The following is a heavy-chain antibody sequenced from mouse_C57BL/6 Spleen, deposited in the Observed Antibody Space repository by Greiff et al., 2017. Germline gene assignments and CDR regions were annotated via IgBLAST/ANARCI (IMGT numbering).Heavy chain of an antibody. CDR2: IDPEDGDT. Sequence: VQLQQSGAELVRPGASVKLSCTASGFNIKDYYMHWVKQRPEQGLEWIGRIDPEDGDTEYAPKFQGKATMTADTSSNTAYLQLSSLTSEDTAVYYCTFFYGSSSYYCDSWGQGTTLTVSS. CDR3: TFFYGSSSYYCDS. J-gene: IGHJ2*01. CDR1: GFNIKDYY. D-gene: IGHD1-1*01. V-gene: IGHV14-1*01.